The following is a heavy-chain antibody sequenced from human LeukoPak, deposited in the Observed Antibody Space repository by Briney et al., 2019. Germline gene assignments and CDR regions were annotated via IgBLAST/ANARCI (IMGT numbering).Heavy chain of an antibody. D-gene: IGHD3-3*01. Sequence: GGSLRLSCAASGFTFSSYSMNWVRQAPGKGLEWVSSISSSSSYIYYADSVKGRFTISRDNAKNSLYLQMNSLRAEDTAVYYCARDANFWSGYYRDYYYYMDVWGKGTTVTVSS. CDR2: ISSSSSYI. J-gene: IGHJ6*03. CDR3: ARDANFWSGYYRDYYYYMDV. V-gene: IGHV3-21*01. CDR1: GFTFSSYS.